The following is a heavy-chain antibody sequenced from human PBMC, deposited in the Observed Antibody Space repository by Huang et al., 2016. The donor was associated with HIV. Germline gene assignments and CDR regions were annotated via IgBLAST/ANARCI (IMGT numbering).Heavy chain of an antibody. CDR2: IIPLFRAP. J-gene: IGHJ4*02. CDR1: GGSFSDQI. D-gene: IGHD3-16*01. CDR3: AMSLRYQYDSRSYWGRYFDY. Sequence: QVQLEQSGPAVRKPGSSVKVSCQASGGSFSDQIISWVRQAPGQRFEWMGGIIPLFRAPAYAQELKGRGTMTADEATATIYMELNSLTSEDTAVYYCAMSLRYQYDSRSYWGRYFDYWGQGTLVTVSS. V-gene: IGHV1-69*01.